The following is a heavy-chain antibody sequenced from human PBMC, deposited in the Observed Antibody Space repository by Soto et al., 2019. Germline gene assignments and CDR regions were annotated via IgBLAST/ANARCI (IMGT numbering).Heavy chain of an antibody. CDR3: ARAIGFYGMEV. CDR2: INSDGSST. Sequence: VGSLRLSCASSGLTFSSDWMHCVRQAPGKGLVWVSRINSDGSSTDYADSVKGRFTTSRDNAKSTLYLQMNSLRGEDTAVYYCARAIGFYGMEVWGQGTTVKVSS. D-gene: IGHD6-25*01. V-gene: IGHV3-74*01. CDR1: GLTFSSDW. J-gene: IGHJ6*01.